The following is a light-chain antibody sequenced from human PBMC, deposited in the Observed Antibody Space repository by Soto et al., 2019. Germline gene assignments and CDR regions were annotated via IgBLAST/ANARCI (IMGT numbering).Light chain of an antibody. Sequence: DIQMTQSPSSLSAYVGDRVSVTCRASQSISTFLNWYQQRPGEAPKLLIYAASSLQSGVPSRFSGSGSGADFTLTIGSLQPEDFATYYCQQSYTTPRTFGQGTKVEVK. J-gene: IGKJ1*01. CDR2: AAS. CDR1: QSISTF. V-gene: IGKV1-39*01. CDR3: QQSYTTPRT.